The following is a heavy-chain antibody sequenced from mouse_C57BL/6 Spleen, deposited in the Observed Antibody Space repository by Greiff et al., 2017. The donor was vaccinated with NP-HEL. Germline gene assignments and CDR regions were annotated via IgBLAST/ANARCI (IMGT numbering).Heavy chain of an antibody. J-gene: IGHJ3*01. CDR2: IYPGDGDT. V-gene: IGHV1-80*01. D-gene: IGHD4-1*01. CDR1: GYAFSSYW. Sequence: VQLQQSGAELVKPGASVKISCKASGYAFSSYWMNWVKQRPGKGLEWIGQIYPGDGDTNYNGKFKGKATLTADKSSSTADMQLSSLTSEDSAVYFCARAGTRAWFAYWGQGTLVTVSA. CDR3: ARAGTRAWFAY.